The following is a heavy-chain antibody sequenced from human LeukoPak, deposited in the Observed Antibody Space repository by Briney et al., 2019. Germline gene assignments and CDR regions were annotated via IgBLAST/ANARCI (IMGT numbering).Heavy chain of an antibody. V-gene: IGHV4-30-4*08. J-gene: IGHJ4*02. Sequence: SQTLSLTXTVSGGSISSGDYYWSWIRQPPGKGLDWIGYIYYSGSTYYNPSLKSRVTISVDTSKNQFSLKLSSVTAADTAVYYCARTSGSYLYYFDYWGQGTLVTVSS. CDR1: GGSISSGDYY. CDR3: ARTSGSYLYYFDY. CDR2: IYYSGST. D-gene: IGHD1-26*01.